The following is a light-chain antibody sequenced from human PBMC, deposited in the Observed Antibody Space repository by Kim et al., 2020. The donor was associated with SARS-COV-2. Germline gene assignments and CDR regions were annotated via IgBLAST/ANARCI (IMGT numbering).Light chain of an antibody. CDR2: SND. J-gene: IGLJ3*02. Sequence: GQRVTISCSGSFSNIGSNVVNWYQQFPGTAPKLLMYSNDYRPSGVPDRFSGSKSGTSASLAISGLQSEDEADYYCAAWDDSLKGSVFGGGTQLTVL. CDR3: AAWDDSLKGSV. CDR1: FSNIGSNV. V-gene: IGLV1-44*01.